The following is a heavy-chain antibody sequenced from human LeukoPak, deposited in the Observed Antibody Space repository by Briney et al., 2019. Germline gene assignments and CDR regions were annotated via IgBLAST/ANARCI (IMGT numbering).Heavy chain of an antibody. D-gene: IGHD3-10*01. CDR3: AKDVSLWFGEGVDY. V-gene: IGHV3-23*01. J-gene: IGHJ4*02. CDR1: GFTFSNYA. CDR2: MSASGGST. Sequence: GGSLRLSCAPSGFTFSNYAMSWVRQAPGKGLEWVSGMSASGGSTYYADSVKGRFTISRDNSKNTLYLQMNSLRAEDTAVYYCAKDVSLWFGEGVDYWGQGTLVTVSS.